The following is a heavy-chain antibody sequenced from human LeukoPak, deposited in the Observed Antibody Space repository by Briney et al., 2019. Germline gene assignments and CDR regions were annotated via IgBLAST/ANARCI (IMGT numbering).Heavy chain of an antibody. CDR2: ISGSGGST. CDR1: GFTFSSYA. CDR3: AKAVVVAAMPRYYYYYYMDV. J-gene: IGHJ6*03. Sequence: GGSLRLSCAASGFTFSSYAMSWVRQAPGKGLKWVSAISGSGGSTYYADSVKGRFTISRDNSKNTLYLQMNSLRAEDTAVYYCAKAVVVAAMPRYYYYYYMDVWGKGTTVTVSS. V-gene: IGHV3-23*01. D-gene: IGHD2-15*01.